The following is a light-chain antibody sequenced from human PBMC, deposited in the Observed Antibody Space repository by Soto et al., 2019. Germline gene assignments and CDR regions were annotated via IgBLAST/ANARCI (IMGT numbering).Light chain of an antibody. V-gene: IGKV3-15*01. CDR1: QSVSSK. J-gene: IGKJ1*01. CDR3: LQHDNFPWT. CDR2: GAS. Sequence: EIVLTQSPGTLSLSPGERATLSCRASQSVSSKLAWYQQKPGQAPRLLIYGASTRATGIPARFSGSGSGTEFTLTISSLQPEDFETYYCLQHDNFPWTFGQGTKVDIK.